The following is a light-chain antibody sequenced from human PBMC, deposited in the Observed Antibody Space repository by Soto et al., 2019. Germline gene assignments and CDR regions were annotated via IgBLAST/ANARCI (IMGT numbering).Light chain of an antibody. CDR3: QQTYSTRIT. CDR2: AAS. J-gene: IGKJ5*01. Sequence: GSNVFAWVSTKPGQAPKLLIYAASSLARGVPSRFSGSGSGTDFTLTISSLEPEDYAVYYCQQTYSTRITFGQGTRLEIK. V-gene: IGKV3-11*01. CDR1: GSNV.